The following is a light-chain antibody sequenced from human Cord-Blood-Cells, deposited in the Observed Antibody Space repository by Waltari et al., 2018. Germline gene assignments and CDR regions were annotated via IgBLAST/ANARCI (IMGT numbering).Light chain of an antibody. CDR1: SSDVGGYNY. J-gene: IGLJ2*01. Sequence: QSALTQPRSVSGSPGQSVTISCTGTSSDVGGYNYVSWYQQHPGKAPQRMIYDVSKRPSWVPDRFSCSKSGNTASLTISALQAEDEADYDCCSYAGSYTSVVFGGGTKLTVL. CDR2: DVS. CDR3: CSYAGSYTSVV. V-gene: IGLV2-11*01.